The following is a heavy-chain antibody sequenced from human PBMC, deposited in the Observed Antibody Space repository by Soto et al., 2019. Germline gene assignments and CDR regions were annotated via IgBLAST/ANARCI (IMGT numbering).Heavy chain of an antibody. J-gene: IGHJ4*02. CDR3: ARGRGWYFDY. Sequence: GGSLRLSCAASGFTFSSYAMHWLRQAPGKGLESVAVISYDGSNKYYADSVKGRFTISRDNVKNTLYLQMNSLRAEDTAVYYCARGRGWYFDYWGQGTLVTVSS. V-gene: IGHV3-30-3*01. CDR2: ISYDGSNK. CDR1: GFTFSSYA. D-gene: IGHD3-22*01.